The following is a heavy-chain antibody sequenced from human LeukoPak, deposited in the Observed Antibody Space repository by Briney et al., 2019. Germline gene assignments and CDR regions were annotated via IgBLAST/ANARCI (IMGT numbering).Heavy chain of an antibody. Sequence: GGSLRLSCAASGFTFSRYSMNWVRQAPGRGREWVASISSSSSYIYYADSVKGRFTISRDNAKNSLYLQMNSLTADDTAVYYCARDPSSVPHSINWAANWFDPWGQGTLVTVSS. CDR2: ISSSSSYI. J-gene: IGHJ5*02. CDR1: GFTFSRYS. CDR3: ARDPSSVPHSINWAANWFDP. D-gene: IGHD6-13*01. V-gene: IGHV3-21*01.